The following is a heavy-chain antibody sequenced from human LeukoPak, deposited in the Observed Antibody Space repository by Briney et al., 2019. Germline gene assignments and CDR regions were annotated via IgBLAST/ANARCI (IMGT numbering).Heavy chain of an antibody. D-gene: IGHD2-2*01. Sequence: GESLKISCKGSGYNFISYWIGCVRQMPGKGLEWMGIIYPGDSDTRYSPSFQGQVTISADKPISTAYLQWSSLKASDTAMYYCARHFRGVPAALNWFDPWGQGTLVTVSS. V-gene: IGHV5-51*01. CDR2: IYPGDSDT. CDR1: GYNFISYW. J-gene: IGHJ5*02. CDR3: ARHFRGVPAALNWFDP.